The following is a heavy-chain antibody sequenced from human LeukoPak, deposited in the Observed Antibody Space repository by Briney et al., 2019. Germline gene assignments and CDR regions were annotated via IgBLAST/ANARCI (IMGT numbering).Heavy chain of an antibody. D-gene: IGHD2-8*01. CDR3: AKGLRSFSWSSFDY. CDR1: GFTFSSYA. Sequence: GSLRLSCAASGFTFSSYAMSWVRQAPGKGLEWVSGISGSGDNTYYADSVKGRSTISRDNSKNTLYLQMNSLRADDTAVYSCAKGLRSFSWSSFDYWGQGTLVAVSS. J-gene: IGHJ4*02. V-gene: IGHV3-23*01. CDR2: ISGSGDNT.